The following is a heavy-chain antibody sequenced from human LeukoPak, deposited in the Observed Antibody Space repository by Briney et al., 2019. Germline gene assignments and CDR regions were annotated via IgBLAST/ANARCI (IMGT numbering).Heavy chain of an antibody. D-gene: IGHD3-10*01. CDR2: MNHSGST. V-gene: IGHV4-34*01. CDR3: ARRLGRKFGERFYYYHYMDV. CDR1: GGSFSGYY. J-gene: IGHJ6*03. Sequence: TSETLSLTCAVYGGSFSGYYWSWIRQPPGKGLEWIGEMNHSGSTNYNPSLKSRVTISVDTSKNQFSLKLSSVTAADTAVYYCARRLGRKFGERFYYYHYMDVWGKGTTVTISS.